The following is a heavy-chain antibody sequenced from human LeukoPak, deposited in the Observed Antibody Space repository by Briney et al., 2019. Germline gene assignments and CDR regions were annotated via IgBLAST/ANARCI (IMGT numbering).Heavy chain of an antibody. CDR2: ISYDGSNK. CDR1: GFTFSSYA. V-gene: IGHV3-30-3*01. CDR3: ARDSVVVVATGWFDP. Sequence: PGGSLRLSCAASGFTFSSYAMHWVRQAPGKGLEWVAVISYDGSNKYYADSVKGRFTISRDNSKNTLYLQMNSLRAEDTAVYYCARDSVVVVATGWFDPWGQGTLVTVSS. J-gene: IGHJ5*02. D-gene: IGHD2-15*01.